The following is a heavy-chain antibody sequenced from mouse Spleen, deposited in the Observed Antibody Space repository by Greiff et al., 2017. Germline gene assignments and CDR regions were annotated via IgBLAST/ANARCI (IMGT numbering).Heavy chain of an antibody. J-gene: IGHJ3*01. V-gene: IGHV5-9*04. Sequence: EVKLMESGGGLVKLGGSLKLSCAASGFTFSSYAMSWVRQTPEKRLEWVATISSGGGNTYYPDSVKGRFTISRDNAKNTLYLQMSSLKSEDTAMYYCARQELGAWFAYWGQGTLVTVSA. D-gene: IGHD4-1*01. CDR3: ARQELGAWFAY. CDR2: ISSGGGNT. CDR1: GFTFSSYA.